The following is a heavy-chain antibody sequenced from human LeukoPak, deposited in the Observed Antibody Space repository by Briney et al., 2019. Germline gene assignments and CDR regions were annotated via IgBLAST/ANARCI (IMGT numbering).Heavy chain of an antibody. CDR2: ISGSGGST. CDR3: AKDSKYYYDSRGYSYFDY. V-gene: IGHV3-23*01. J-gene: IGHJ4*02. D-gene: IGHD3-22*01. CDR1: GFAFKNYV. Sequence: PGGSLRLSCAASGFAFKNYVMSWVRQAPGKGLEWVSSISGSGGSTYYTDSVKGRFTISRDNSKNTLFLQMNSLRAEDTAVYYCAKDSKYYYDSRGYSYFDYWGQGALVTVSS.